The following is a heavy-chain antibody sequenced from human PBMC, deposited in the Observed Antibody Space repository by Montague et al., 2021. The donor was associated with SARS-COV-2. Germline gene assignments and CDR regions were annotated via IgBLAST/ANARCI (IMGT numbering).Heavy chain of an antibody. CDR1: GGPISSSSDY. CDR2: VDYSGXT. Sequence: SETLSLTCTVTGGPISSSSDYWGWIRQSPGKGLEWIASVDYSGXTXYXXSLKSRLTLSVDTSKNQFSLKLNSVTATDTALYYCARREYSYGWGDWGQGTLVTVSS. CDR3: ARREYSYGWGD. D-gene: IGHD5-18*01. V-gene: IGHV4-39*01. J-gene: IGHJ4*02.